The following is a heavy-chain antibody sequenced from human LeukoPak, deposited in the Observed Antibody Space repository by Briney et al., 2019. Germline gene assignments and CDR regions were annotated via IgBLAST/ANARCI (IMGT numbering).Heavy chain of an antibody. CDR3: AKQDCGGDCYGNFDY. J-gene: IGHJ4*02. CDR1: GFTFSNYA. Sequence: PGGSLRLSCAASGFTFSNYAMGWVRQAPGKGLEWVSAISGNGGRTYSADSVQGRFTISRDNSKNTLYLQMNSLRAEDTDVYYCAKQDCGGDCYGNFDYWGQGTLVTVSS. CDR2: ISGNGGRT. V-gene: IGHV3-23*01. D-gene: IGHD2-21*02.